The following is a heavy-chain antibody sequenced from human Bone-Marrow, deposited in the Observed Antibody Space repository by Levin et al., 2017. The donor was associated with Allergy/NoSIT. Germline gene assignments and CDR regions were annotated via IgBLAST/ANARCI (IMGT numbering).Heavy chain of an antibody. CDR2: FDPDDVDTEDAAP. CDR1: GYALSELF. V-gene: IGHV1-24*01. Sequence: GESLKISCQVSGYALSELFIHWVRQAPGKGLEWMGGFDPDDVDTEDAAPIYAQKFQERVTMTEDTSTDTAYLDLRSLTSEDTALYYCAFSTGSYYFDYWGQGTLVTVSS. CDR3: AFSTGSYYFDY. J-gene: IGHJ4*02. D-gene: IGHD2-8*02.